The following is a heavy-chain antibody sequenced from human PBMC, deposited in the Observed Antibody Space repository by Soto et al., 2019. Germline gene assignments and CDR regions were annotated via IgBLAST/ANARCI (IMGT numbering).Heavy chain of an antibody. J-gene: IGHJ5*02. CDR2: IHTAKGNT. CDR3: ARDPIWTYTRNSDRLNYLDP. V-gene: IGHV1-3*04. D-gene: IGHD3-16*01. CDR1: GYTFTNNV. Sequence: ASVKVSCKASGYTFTNNVIHWLRQAPGQTLEWMGWIHTAKGNTKYSQKFEARVTLTRDTAASTAYMELNSLRSDDTAVYYCARDPIWTYTRNSDRLNYLDPWGQGTLVTVSS.